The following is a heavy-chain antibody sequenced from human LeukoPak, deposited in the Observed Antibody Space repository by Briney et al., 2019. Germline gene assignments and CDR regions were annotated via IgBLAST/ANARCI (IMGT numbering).Heavy chain of an antibody. CDR3: ARGGVAKLGPLDL. Sequence: ASVKVSCKTSGYTFTTYYIHWMRQAPGQGLEWMGLIKPDGGTTIYAQKFQGRVTMTRDTSTTTVYMELSSLRSEDTAVYYCARGGVAKLGPLDLWGQGTLVTVSS. CDR1: GYTFTTYY. J-gene: IGHJ5*02. V-gene: IGHV1-46*01. D-gene: IGHD7-27*01. CDR2: IKPDGGTT.